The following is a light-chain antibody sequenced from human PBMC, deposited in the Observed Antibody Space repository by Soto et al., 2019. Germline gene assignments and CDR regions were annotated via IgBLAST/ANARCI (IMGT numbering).Light chain of an antibody. J-gene: IGLJ2*01. CDR3: SSYTSRSTAV. CDR1: SSDVGGYNY. V-gene: IGLV2-14*03. CDR2: DVS. Sequence: QSVLTQPASVSGSPGQSITISCTGTSSDVGGYNYVSWYQQYPGKAPKLIIYDVSDRPSGVSDRFSGSKSGNTASLTISGLQAEDEADYYCSSYTSRSTAVFGGGTKVTVL.